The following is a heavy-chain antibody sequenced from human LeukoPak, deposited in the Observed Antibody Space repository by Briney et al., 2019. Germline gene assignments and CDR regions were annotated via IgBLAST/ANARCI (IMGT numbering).Heavy chain of an antibody. V-gene: IGHV4-59*11. CDR1: GGSISSHY. Sequence: PSETLSLTCTVSGGSISSHYWSWIRQPPGKGLEWIGYIYYSGSTNYNPSLKSRVTISVDTSKNQFSLKLSSVTAADTAVYYCAREQTVTTNGGAFDIWGQGTMVTVSS. CDR3: AREQTVTTNGGAFDI. J-gene: IGHJ3*02. D-gene: IGHD4-17*01. CDR2: IYYSGST.